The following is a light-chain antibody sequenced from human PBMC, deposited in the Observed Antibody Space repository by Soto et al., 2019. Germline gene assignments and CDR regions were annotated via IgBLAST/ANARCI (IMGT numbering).Light chain of an antibody. J-gene: IGKJ5*01. CDR3: QQYGSSPLIT. CDR1: QSFRGL. CDR2: DAY. V-gene: IGKV3-20*01. Sequence: EVVLTQSPVTLSLSPGERATLSCRASQSFRGLLAWYQQKPGQAPRLLIYDAYNRATGIPPRFSGSGSGTDFTLTISRLEPEDFAVYYCQQYGSSPLITFGQETRLEI.